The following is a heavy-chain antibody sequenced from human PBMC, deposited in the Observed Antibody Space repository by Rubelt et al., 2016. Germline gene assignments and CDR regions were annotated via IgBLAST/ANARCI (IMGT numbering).Heavy chain of an antibody. Sequence: SRGGLVQPGGSLRVSCAASGFTFSSYWMSWVRQAPGKGLEWVANIKQDGSEKYYVDSVKGRFTISRDNAKNSLYLQMNSLRAEDTAVYYCARVTFGGINAFDIWGQGTMVTVSS. CDR1: GFTFSSYW. J-gene: IGHJ3*02. V-gene: IGHV3-7*01. CDR2: IKQDGSEK. CDR3: ARVTFGGINAFDI. D-gene: IGHD3-16*01.